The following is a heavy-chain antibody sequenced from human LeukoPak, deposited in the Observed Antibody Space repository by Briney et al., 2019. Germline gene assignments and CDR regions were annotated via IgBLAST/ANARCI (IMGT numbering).Heavy chain of an antibody. Sequence: GGSLRLSCAASGFTFSTYEMNWVRQAPGKGLEWVSYISSSGSTMYYADSVKGRFTISRDNAKNSLYLQMNSLRVEDTGIYYCVKVAKYYYGSETYYFFEHWGQGTPVTASS. CDR1: GFTFSTYE. CDR3: VKVAKYYYGSETYYFFEH. J-gene: IGHJ4*02. CDR2: ISSSGSTM. D-gene: IGHD3-10*01. V-gene: IGHV3-48*03.